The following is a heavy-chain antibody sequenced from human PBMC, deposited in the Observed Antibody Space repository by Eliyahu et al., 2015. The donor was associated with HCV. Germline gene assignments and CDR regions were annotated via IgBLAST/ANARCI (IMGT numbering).Heavy chain of an antibody. D-gene: IGHD6-6*01. CDR3: AKDQEQLVLCMDV. V-gene: IGHV3-30*18. Sequence: QVQLVESGGGVVQPGRSLRLSCAASGFTFSSYGMHWVRQAPGKGLEWVAVISYDGSNKYYADSVKGRFTISRDNSKNTLYLQMNSLRAEDTAVYYCAKDQEQLVLCMDVWGKGTTVTVSS. CDR2: ISYDGSNK. J-gene: IGHJ6*03. CDR1: GFTFSSYG.